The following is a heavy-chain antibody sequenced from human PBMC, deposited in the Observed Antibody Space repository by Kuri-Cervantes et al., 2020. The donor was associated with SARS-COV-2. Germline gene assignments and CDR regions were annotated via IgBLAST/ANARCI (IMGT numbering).Heavy chain of an antibody. J-gene: IGHJ4*02. D-gene: IGHD4-17*01. CDR3: ARDGRAVTSPRSDF. CDR2: IKKDGSEK. CDR1: GFTFSTYW. Sequence: GGSLTLSCAASGFTFSTYWMGWVRQAPGKGMEWVANIKKDGSEKYYVDSVKGRISISRDNAKNSMFLQMNSVRAEYTAVYYCARDGRAVTSPRSDFWGQGTLVTVSS. V-gene: IGHV3-7*05.